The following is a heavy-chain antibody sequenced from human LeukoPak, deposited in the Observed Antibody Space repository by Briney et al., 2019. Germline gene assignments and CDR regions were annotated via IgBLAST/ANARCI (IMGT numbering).Heavy chain of an antibody. V-gene: IGHV3-64D*06. Sequence: GGSLRLSCAASGFTFSSYSMNWVRQAPGKGLEYVSAINNNGDITYYADSVKGRFTSSRDNSKNTLYLQMSSLTSEDTAVYYCVRDSSGMDVWGQGTTVTVSS. CDR1: GFTFSSYS. J-gene: IGHJ6*02. CDR3: VRDSSGMDV. CDR2: INNNGDIT. D-gene: IGHD6-6*01.